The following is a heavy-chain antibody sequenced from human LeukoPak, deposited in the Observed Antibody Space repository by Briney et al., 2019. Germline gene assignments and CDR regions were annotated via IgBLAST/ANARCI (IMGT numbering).Heavy chain of an antibody. Sequence: GGSLRLSCAASGFTFSRYSMNWVRQAPGKGLEWVSSISISSNYIYYTDSAKGRFTISRDNAKNSLYLQMNSLRAEDTAVYYCATEKQLVSDYWGQGTLVTVSS. CDR2: ISISSNYI. V-gene: IGHV3-21*01. D-gene: IGHD6-13*01. CDR3: ATEKQLVSDY. J-gene: IGHJ4*02. CDR1: GFTFSRYS.